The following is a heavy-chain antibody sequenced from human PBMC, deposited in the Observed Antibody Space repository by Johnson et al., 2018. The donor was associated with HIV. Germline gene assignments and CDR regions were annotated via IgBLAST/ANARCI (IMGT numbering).Heavy chain of an antibody. D-gene: IGHD1-7*01. CDR1: GFIVSSNY. J-gene: IGHJ3*02. CDR3: ARAPQKYNWSYMIAFDI. Sequence: VQLVESGGGLIQPGWSLRLSCGASGFIVSSNYMSWVRQAPGKGLEWVSVIYTDDSTYYADSVKGRFTISRDNSKNTLYLQMNSLRAEDTAIYYCARAPQKYNWSYMIAFDIWGQGTMVTVSS. CDR2: IYTDDST. V-gene: IGHV3-53*01.